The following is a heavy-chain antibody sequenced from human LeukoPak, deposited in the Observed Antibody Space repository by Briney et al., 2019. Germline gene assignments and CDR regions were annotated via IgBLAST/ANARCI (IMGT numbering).Heavy chain of an antibody. Sequence: PGGSLRLSCAASGFTFSSYWMHWVRQAPGKGLVWVSRINTDGSSTSYADSVKGRFTNSRDNAKNTQYLQMNSLRPEDTAVYYCTRTGVGESFDYWGQGTLVIVSS. D-gene: IGHD1-26*01. CDR2: INTDGSST. CDR3: TRTGVGESFDY. V-gene: IGHV3-74*01. CDR1: GFTFSSYW. J-gene: IGHJ4*02.